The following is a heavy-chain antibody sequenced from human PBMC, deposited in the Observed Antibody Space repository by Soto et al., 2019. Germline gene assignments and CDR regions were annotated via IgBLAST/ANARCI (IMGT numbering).Heavy chain of an antibody. CDR3: ARGLILGGCTYGLDY. J-gene: IGHJ4*02. D-gene: IGHD5-18*01. V-gene: IGHV4-30-4*01. CDR1: GGSVRSDDYY. Sequence: QVRLQESGPGLVKPSQTLSLTCTVSGGSVRSDDYYWSWIRQPPGKGLAYIGSIYYNGTTDYDPSLKSRLTISIDTSKNQFSLKLSSVTAADTAVYYCARGLILGGCTYGLDYWGQGTLITVSS. CDR2: IYYNGTT.